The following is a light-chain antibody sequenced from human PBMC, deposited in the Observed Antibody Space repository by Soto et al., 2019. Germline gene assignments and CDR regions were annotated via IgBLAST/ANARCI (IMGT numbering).Light chain of an antibody. CDR3: HSYDNSLSGVI. CDR1: SSNIGAGYD. Sequence: QSVVTQPPSVSGAPGQRVTISCTGSSSNIGAGYDVHWYQQLPGAAPKLLTYANDNRPSGVPDRFSGSKSGTSASLAITGLQAEDEADYYCHSYDNSLSGVIFGGGTKLTVL. J-gene: IGLJ2*01. V-gene: IGLV1-40*02. CDR2: AND.